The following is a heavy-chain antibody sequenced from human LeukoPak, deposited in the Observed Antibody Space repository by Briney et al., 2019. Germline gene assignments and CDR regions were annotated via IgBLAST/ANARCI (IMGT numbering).Heavy chain of an antibody. D-gene: IGHD5-24*01. CDR3: VKSAGKDGYRDAFDI. CDR1: GITFSNSG. CDR2: ITKSGDQT. V-gene: IGHV3-23*01. Sequence: GGSLRLSCVPSGITFSNSGLSWVRQAPGKGLEWVSTITKSGDQTHYADSVRGLFTISRDIFKNTLYLQMNSLRAEDTAVYHCVKSAGKDGYRDAFDIWGQGTVVTVSS. J-gene: IGHJ3*02.